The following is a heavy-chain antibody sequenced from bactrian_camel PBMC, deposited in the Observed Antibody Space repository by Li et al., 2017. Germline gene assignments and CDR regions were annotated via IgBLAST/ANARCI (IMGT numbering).Heavy chain of an antibody. Sequence: HVQLVESGGGSVQAGGSLRLSCAASGCTYRSYCMGWFRQGPGKEREGVAVIDNDGGTSYADSVKGRFTISQDNAKNTLYLQMNSLKPEDTATYSCAARRRNWGSCPLRVRADLYAWGQGTQVTVS. V-gene: IGHV3S9*01. D-gene: IGHD5*01. CDR2: IDNDGGT. CDR1: GCTYRSYC. J-gene: IGHJ6*01. CDR3: AARRRNWGSCPLRVRADLYA.